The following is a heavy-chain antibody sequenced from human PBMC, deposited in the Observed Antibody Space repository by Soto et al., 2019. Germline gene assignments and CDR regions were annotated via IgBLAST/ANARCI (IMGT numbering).Heavy chain of an antibody. CDR2: MYPDDSDI. CDR1: GYSFSFYW. J-gene: IGHJ3*02. CDR3: ATAYVYDFENSNYYRDAFDI. Sequence: GESVKISCKASGYSFSFYWIGWVRQMPGKGLEWMAIMYPDDSDIRYSPSFEAHVTISADKSTSTAFLQWSSLKASDPAMYYCATAYVYDFENSNYYRDAFDIWGQGTLVTVSS. V-gene: IGHV5-51*01. D-gene: IGHD3-22*01.